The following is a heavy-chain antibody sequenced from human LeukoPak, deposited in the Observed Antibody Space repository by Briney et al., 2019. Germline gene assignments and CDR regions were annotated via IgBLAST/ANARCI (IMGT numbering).Heavy chain of an antibody. CDR3: AKDPIVGGTNYFDY. CDR2: ISESGGST. D-gene: IGHD1-26*01. V-gene: IGHV3-23*01. CDR1: GGAFDNYA. J-gene: IGHJ4*02. Sequence: ASVKVSCKTSGGAFDNYAISWVRQAPGKGLEWVSGISESGGSTSYADSVKGRFTISRDNSKNTLYLHMNSLRAEDTAVYYCAKDPIVGGTNYFDYWGQGTLVTVSS.